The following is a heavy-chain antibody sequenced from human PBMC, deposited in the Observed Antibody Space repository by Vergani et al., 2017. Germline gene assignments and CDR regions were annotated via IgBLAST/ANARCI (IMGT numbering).Heavy chain of an antibody. CDR3: ARVRYYDSSGYTLDY. V-gene: IGHV3-21*01. D-gene: IGHD3-22*01. CDR2: ISSSSSYI. Sequence: EVQLVESGGGLVKPGGSLRLSCAASGFTFSSYSMNWVRQAPGKGLEWVSSISSSSSYIYYADSVKGRFTISRDNSKNTLYLQMNSLRAEDTAVYYCARVRYYDSSGYTLDYWGQGTLVTVSS. J-gene: IGHJ4*02. CDR1: GFTFSSYS.